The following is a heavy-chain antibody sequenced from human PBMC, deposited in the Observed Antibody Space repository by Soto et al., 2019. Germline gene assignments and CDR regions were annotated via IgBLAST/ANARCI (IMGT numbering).Heavy chain of an antibody. CDR1: GGSISSGDYY. D-gene: IGHD1-26*01. V-gene: IGHV4-31*03. CDR3: AKGFGNYWAFDY. J-gene: IGHJ4*02. Sequence: SETLSLTCTVSGGSISSGDYYWSWIRQFPGQGLEWIGYIYYSGSTYYNPSLKSRITISIDTSKNQFSLRLSSVTAADTAVYYCAKGFGNYWAFDYWGQGTLVTVSS. CDR2: IYYSGST.